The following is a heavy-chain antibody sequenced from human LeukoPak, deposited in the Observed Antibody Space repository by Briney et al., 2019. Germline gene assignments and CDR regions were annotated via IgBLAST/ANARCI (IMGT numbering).Heavy chain of an antibody. CDR1: GFTFSDHY. CDR2: TRNKANSYTT. CDR3: TTHYTYYDILTGREDDAFDI. Sequence: PGGSLRLSCAASGFTFSDHYMDWVRQAPGKGLEWVGRTRNKANSYTTEYAASVKGRFTISRDDSKNSLYLQMNSLKTEDTAVYYYTTHYTYYDILTGREDDAFDIWGQGTLVTVSS. J-gene: IGHJ3*02. D-gene: IGHD3-9*01. V-gene: IGHV3-72*01.